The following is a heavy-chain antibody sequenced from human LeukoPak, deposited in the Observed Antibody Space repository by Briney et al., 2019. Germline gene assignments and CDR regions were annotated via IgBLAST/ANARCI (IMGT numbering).Heavy chain of an antibody. J-gene: IGHJ6*03. V-gene: IGHV4-38-2*02. Sequence: SETLSLTCTVSGYSITSGYYWGWVRQPPGKGLEWIGSIYHSGTTYYNPSLKSRVTISVDTSKNQFSLKLSSVTAADTAVYYCARPLYYYYYMDVWGKGTTVTISS. CDR3: ARPLYYYYYMDV. CDR1: GYSITSGYY. CDR2: IYHSGTT.